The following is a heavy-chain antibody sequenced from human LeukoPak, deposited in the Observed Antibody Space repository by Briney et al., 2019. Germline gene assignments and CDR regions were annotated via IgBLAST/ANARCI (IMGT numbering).Heavy chain of an antibody. CDR2: ISGSGSAT. CDR1: GFTFSDYY. CDR3: ARLMWELPPHYYYMDV. J-gene: IGHJ6*03. V-gene: IGHV3-11*04. Sequence: GGSLRLSCAASGFTFSDYYMSWIRQAPGKGLDWVSYISGSGSATYYADSVKGRFTISRDNAKNSLYLQMNSLRAEDTAVYYCARLMWELPPHYYYMDVWGKGTTVTISS. D-gene: IGHD1-26*01.